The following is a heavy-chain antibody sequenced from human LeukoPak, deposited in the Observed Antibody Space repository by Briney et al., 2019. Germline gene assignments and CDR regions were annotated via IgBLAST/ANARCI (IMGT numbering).Heavy chain of an antibody. CDR3: ARDHYYDSSGYYYFDY. J-gene: IGHJ4*02. CDR2: ISYDGSNK. CDR1: GFTFSTYA. D-gene: IGHD3-22*01. V-gene: IGHV3-30-3*01. Sequence: GGSLRLSCAASGFTFSTYAMHWVRQAPGKGLEWVAVISYDGSNKYYADSVKGRFTISRDNSKNTLYLPMNSLRAEGTAVHYCARDHYYDSSGYYYFDYWGQGTLVTVSS.